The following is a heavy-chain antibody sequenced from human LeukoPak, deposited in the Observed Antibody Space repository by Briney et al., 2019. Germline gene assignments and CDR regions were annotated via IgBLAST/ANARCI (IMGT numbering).Heavy chain of an antibody. CDR2: IYYSGST. Sequence: SETLSLTCTVSGGSISSYYWSWIRQPPGKGLEWIGYIYYSGSTNYNPSLKSRVTISADTSKNQFSLKLSSVTAADTAVYYCARVSTYYYDSSGYTFDYWGQGTLVTVSS. J-gene: IGHJ4*02. V-gene: IGHV4-59*01. CDR3: ARVSTYYYDSSGYTFDY. D-gene: IGHD3-22*01. CDR1: GGSISSYY.